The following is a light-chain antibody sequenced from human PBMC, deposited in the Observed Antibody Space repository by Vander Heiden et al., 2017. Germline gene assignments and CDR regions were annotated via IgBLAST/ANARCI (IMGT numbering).Light chain of an antibody. CDR1: QSVSSY. CDR3: QQRSNWAGLT. J-gene: IGKJ4*01. Sequence: EIVLTQSPATLSLSPGERATLSCRASQSVSSYLAWYQQKPGQAPRLLIYDASNRATGIPARFSGSGSGTDFTLTISSLEPEDFAVYYCQQRSNWAGLTFGGGTKVXIK. V-gene: IGKV3-11*01. CDR2: DAS.